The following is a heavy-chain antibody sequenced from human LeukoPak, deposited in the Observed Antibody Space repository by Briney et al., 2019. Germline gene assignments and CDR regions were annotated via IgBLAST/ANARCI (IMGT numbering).Heavy chain of an antibody. CDR1: GGSISSGDYY. CDR2: MHYSGSA. V-gene: IGHV4-30-4*01. J-gene: IGHJ4*02. Sequence: SQTLSLTCTVSGGSISSGDYYWSWIRQPPGKGLEWIGYMHYSGSAYYKPSLKNRLSISVGTSKNQYSLKLRSVTAADTAVYYCARIVGDTPSEYYFDCWGQGTLVTVSP. D-gene: IGHD1-26*01. CDR3: ARIVGDTPSEYYFDC.